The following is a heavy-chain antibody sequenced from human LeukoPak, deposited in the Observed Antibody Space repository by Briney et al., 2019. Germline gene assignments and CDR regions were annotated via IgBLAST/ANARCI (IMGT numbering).Heavy chain of an antibody. Sequence: SETLSLTCAVYGGSFSGYYWSWIRQPPGKGLEWIGEINHSGSTNYNPSLKSRVTISVDTSKNQFSLKLSSVTAADTAVYYCARGRVVVTAYNWSDPWGQGTLVTVSS. CDR1: GGSFSGYY. J-gene: IGHJ5*02. D-gene: IGHD3-22*01. V-gene: IGHV4-34*01. CDR2: INHSGST. CDR3: ARGRVVVTAYNWSDP.